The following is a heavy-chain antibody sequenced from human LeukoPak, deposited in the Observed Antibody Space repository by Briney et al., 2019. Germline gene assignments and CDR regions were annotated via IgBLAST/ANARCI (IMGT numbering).Heavy chain of an antibody. CDR1: GGSISSSNW. CDR3: AIRKITGGSYYGMDV. Sequence: SGTLSLTCAVSGGSISSSNWWSWVRQPPGKGLEWIGEIYHSGSTNYNPSLKSRVTISVDKSKNQFSLKLSSVTAADTAVYYCAIRKITGGSYYGMDVWGQGTTVTVSS. D-gene: IGHD7-27*01. V-gene: IGHV4-4*02. CDR2: IYHSGST. J-gene: IGHJ6*02.